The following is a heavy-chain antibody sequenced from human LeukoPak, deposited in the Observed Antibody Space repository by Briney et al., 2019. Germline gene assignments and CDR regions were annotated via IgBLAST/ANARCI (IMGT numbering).Heavy chain of an antibody. CDR1: GGTFSSYA. CDR3: ARTTMVRGASPNFDY. D-gene: IGHD3-10*01. J-gene: IGHJ4*02. Sequence: GASVKVSCKASGGTFSSYAISWVRQAPGQGLEWMGRIIPILGIANYAQKFQGRVTITADKSTSTAYMELSSLRSEDTAVYYCARTTMVRGASPNFDYWGQGTLVTVSS. CDR2: IIPILGIA. V-gene: IGHV1-69*04.